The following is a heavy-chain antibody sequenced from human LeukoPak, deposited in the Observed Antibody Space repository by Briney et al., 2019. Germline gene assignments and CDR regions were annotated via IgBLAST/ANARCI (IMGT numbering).Heavy chain of an antibody. CDR3: ARAGYGDYVDYYYGMDV. D-gene: IGHD4-17*01. CDR1: GGSISSYY. J-gene: IGHJ6*04. CDR2: IYYSGST. V-gene: IGHV4-59*01. Sequence: PSGTLSLTCTVSGGSISSYYWSWIRQPPGKGLEWIGYIYYSGSTNYNPSLKSRVTISVDTSKNQFSLKLSSVTAADTAVYYCARAGYGDYVDYYYGMDVWGKGTTVTVSS.